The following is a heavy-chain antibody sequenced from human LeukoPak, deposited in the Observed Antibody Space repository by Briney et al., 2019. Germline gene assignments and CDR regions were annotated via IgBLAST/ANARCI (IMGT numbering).Heavy chain of an antibody. D-gene: IGHD4-17*01. Sequence: PSETLSLTCTVSGGSISSGGYYWSWIRQHPGKGLEWIGYIYYSGSTYYNPSLKSRVTISVDTSKNQFSLKLSSVTAADTAVYYCARATPPDYGDCGGKYYFDYWGQGTLVTVSS. CDR1: GGSISSGGYY. V-gene: IGHV4-31*03. J-gene: IGHJ4*02. CDR2: IYYSGST. CDR3: ARATPPDYGDCGGKYYFDY.